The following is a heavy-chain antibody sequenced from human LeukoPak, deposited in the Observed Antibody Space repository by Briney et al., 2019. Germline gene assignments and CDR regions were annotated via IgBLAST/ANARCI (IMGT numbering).Heavy chain of an antibody. CDR2: INPGGGST. CDR3: ARDRTYYDSSGPEGWFDP. CDR1: GYTFTSYY. Sequence: ASVKVSCKASGYTFTSYYMHWVRQAPGQGLEWMGIINPGGGSTSYAQKFQGRVTMTRDTSTSTVYMELSSLRSEDTAVYYCARDRTYYDSSGPEGWFDPWGQGTLVTVSS. J-gene: IGHJ5*02. V-gene: IGHV1-46*01. D-gene: IGHD3-22*01.